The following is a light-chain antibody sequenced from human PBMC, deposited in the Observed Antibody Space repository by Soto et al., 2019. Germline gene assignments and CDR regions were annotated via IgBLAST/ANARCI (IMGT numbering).Light chain of an antibody. CDR2: YDS. J-gene: IGLJ2*01. Sequence: SSELTQPPSMSVAPGKTARITCGGNNIGSKSVHWYQQKPGQAPVLVIYYDSDRPSGIPERFSGSNSGNTATLTISRVEAGDEADYYCQVWDSSSDRDVVFGGGTKLTVL. CDR3: QVWDSSSDRDVV. V-gene: IGLV3-21*04. CDR1: NIGSKS.